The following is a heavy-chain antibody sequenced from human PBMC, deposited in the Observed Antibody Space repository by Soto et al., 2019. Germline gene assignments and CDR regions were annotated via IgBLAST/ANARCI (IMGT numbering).Heavy chain of an antibody. CDR3: AKRRGAGGHFDX. D-gene: IGHD2-15*01. J-gene: IGHJ4*02. CDR1: GVTFSSYA. CDR2: VSICGST. V-gene: IGHV3-23*01. Sequence: LSLSCAASGVTFSSYAMGWFRQGQGKGLEWVEVVSICGSTKYADSVRVRFTISRDNSKNKLSLQMNSLTAEDTAVYFCAKRRGAGGHFDXWGQGALVTVSX.